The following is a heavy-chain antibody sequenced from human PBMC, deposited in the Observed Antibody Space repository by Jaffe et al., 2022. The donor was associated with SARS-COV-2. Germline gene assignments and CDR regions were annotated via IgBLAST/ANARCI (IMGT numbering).Heavy chain of an antibody. CDR2: IKSKTDGGTT. J-gene: IGHJ3*02. Sequence: EVQLVESGGGLVKPGGSLRLSCAASGFTFSNAWMSWVRQAPGKGLEWVGRIKSKTDGGTTDYAAPVKGRFTISRDDSKNTLYLQMNSLKTEDTAVYYCTTKSQILTGPEAFDIWGQGTMVTVSS. CDR3: TTKSQILTGPEAFDI. CDR1: GFTFSNAW. V-gene: IGHV3-15*01. D-gene: IGHD3-9*01.